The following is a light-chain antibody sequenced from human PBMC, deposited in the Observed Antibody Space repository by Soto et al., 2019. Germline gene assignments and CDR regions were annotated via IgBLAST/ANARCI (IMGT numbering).Light chain of an antibody. CDR2: KAS. V-gene: IGKV1-5*03. CDR3: QHYNSYSEA. Sequence: DIQMTQSPSTLSSSLGDRVTITLRASQTISSWLAWYQQKPGKAPKLLIYKASTLKSGVPSRFSGSGSGTEFTLTISSLQPDDFATYYCQHYNSYSEAFGQGTKVDIK. J-gene: IGKJ1*01. CDR1: QTISSW.